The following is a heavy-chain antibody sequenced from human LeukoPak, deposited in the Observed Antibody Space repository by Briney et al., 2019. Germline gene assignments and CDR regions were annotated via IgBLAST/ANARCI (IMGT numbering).Heavy chain of an antibody. D-gene: IGHD3-22*01. V-gene: IGHV3-23*01. J-gene: IGHJ6*02. CDR2: ISGSGGST. Sequence: PGGSLRLSCAASGFTFSSYAMSWVRQAPGKGLEWVSAISGSGGSTYYADSVKGRFTISRDNSKNTLYLQMNSLRAEDTAVYYCAKDASTYYYDSSGYYLKYYYYGMDVWGRGTTVTVSS. CDR1: GFTFSSYA. CDR3: AKDASTYYYDSSGYYLKYYYYGMDV.